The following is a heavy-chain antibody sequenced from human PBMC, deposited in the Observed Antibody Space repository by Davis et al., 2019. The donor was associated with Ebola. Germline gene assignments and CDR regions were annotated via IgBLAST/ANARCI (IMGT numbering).Heavy chain of an antibody. CDR2: FGTGGDT. CDR3: VKDSSNIWFDI. Sequence: GASLKISCETSGFIFRNYVMRWVREAPGKGLELVSTFGTGGDTYYADSVKGRFAISRDNSRGTLYLQMNSLRVEDSAIYYCVKDSSNIWFDIWGQGTLVTVSS. J-gene: IGHJ3*02. CDR1: GFIFRNYV. D-gene: IGHD2/OR15-2a*01. V-gene: IGHV3-23*01.